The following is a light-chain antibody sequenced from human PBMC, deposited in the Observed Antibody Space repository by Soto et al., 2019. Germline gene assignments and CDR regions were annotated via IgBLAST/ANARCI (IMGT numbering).Light chain of an antibody. CDR1: HTVSSNY. CDR2: GAS. J-gene: IGKJ5*01. Sequence: GLKQSPGTLSLSPGERATLSCRASHTVSSNYLAWCQQRPGQAPRLLIYGASTRAAGIPDRFSGSGSGTNFALTITRLEPEDSAVYFSQQYTRPPTTFGPGPRLQIK. V-gene: IGKV3-20*01. CDR3: QQYTRPPTT.